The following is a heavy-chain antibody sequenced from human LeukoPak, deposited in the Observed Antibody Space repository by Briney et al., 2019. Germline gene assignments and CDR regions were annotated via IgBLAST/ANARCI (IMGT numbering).Heavy chain of an antibody. Sequence: GGSLRLSRAASGFTFSSYSMNWVRQAPGKGLEWVSSISSSSSYIYYADSVKGRFTISRDNAKNSLYLQMNSLRAEDTAVYYCARVPHDFWSGYPVDYWGQGTLVTVSS. J-gene: IGHJ4*02. D-gene: IGHD3-3*01. CDR2: ISSSSSYI. V-gene: IGHV3-21*01. CDR3: ARVPHDFWSGYPVDY. CDR1: GFTFSSYS.